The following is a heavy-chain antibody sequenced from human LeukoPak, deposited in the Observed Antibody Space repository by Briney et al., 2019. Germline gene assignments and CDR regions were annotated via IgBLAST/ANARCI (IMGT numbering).Heavy chain of an antibody. CDR2: ISAYNGNT. CDR3: ARAAMVRGVLIKGFDY. J-gene: IGHJ4*02. D-gene: IGHD3-10*01. V-gene: IGHV1-18*01. CDR1: GYTFTSYG. Sequence: ASVKVSCKASGYTFTSYGISWVRQAPGQGLEWMGWISAYNGNTNYAQKLQGGVTMTTDTSTSTAYMELRSLRSDDTAVYYCARAAMVRGVLIKGFDYWGQGTLVTVSS.